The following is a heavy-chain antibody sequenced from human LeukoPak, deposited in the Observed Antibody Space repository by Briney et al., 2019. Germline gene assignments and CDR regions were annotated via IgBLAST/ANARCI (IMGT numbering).Heavy chain of an antibody. D-gene: IGHD6-6*01. CDR3: ARGWGIFQQLVAY. J-gene: IGHJ4*02. CDR2: INPDNGAT. Sequence: ASVKVSCKASGYTFTSYGISWVRQAPGQGLEWMGWINPDNGATNYAQKFQGRVTMTGDTSISTAYMDLSRLRSDDTAVYYCARGWGIFQQLVAYWGQGTLVTVSS. CDR1: GYTFTSYG. V-gene: IGHV1-2*02.